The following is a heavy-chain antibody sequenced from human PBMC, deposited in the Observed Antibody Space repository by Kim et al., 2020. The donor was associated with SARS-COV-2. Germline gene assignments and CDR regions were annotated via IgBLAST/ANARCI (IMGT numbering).Heavy chain of an antibody. CDR1: GFTFGDCA. V-gene: IGHV3-30*18. D-gene: IGHD3-16*01. CDR3: AKLTEDYHVGSQYPWWIDF. J-gene: IGHJ5*01. Sequence: GGSLRLSCAASGFTFGDCAMQWVRQAPGKGLEWVALISYDGSHQHYAESVKGRFTISRDNFKNALFLQMNSLRPDDTALYYCAKLTEDYHVGSQYPWWIDFWGHGTLVTVSS. CDR2: ISYDGSHQ.